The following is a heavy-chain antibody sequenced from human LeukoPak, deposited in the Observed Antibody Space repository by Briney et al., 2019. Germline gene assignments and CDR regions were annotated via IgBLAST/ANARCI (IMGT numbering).Heavy chain of an antibody. V-gene: IGHV4-38-2*02. CDR1: GYSISSGYY. D-gene: IGHD3-9*01. Sequence: SETLSLTCTVSGYSISSGYYWGWIRQPPGKGLEWIGSIYHSGSTYYNQSLKSRVTISVDTSRNQFSLKLSSVTAADTAVYHCARGIFGVHYDILAGYYTGDFDYWGQGTLVTVSS. CDR3: ARGIFGVHYDILAGYYTGDFDY. J-gene: IGHJ4*02. CDR2: IYHSGST.